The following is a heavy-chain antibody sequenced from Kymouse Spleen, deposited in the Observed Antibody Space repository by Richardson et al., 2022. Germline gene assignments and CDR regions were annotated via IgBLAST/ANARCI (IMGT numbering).Heavy chain of an antibody. CDR1: GFTFSSYW. D-gene: IGHD6-19*01. CDR2: INSDGSST. Sequence: EVQLVESGGGLVQPGGSLRLSCAASGFTFSSYWMHWVRQAPGKGLVWVSRINSDGSSTSYADSVKGRFTISRDNAKNTLYLQMNSLRAEDTAVYYCARDGGYSSGWSYYYYYYGMDVWGQGTTVTVSS. J-gene: IGHJ6*02. CDR3: ARDGGYSSGWSYYYYYYGMDV. V-gene: IGHV3-74*01.